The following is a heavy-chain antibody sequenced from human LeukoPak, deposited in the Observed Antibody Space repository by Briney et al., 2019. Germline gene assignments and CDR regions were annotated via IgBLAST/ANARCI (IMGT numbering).Heavy chain of an antibody. CDR2: VNSDGSST. CDR1: GFTFSSYW. V-gene: IGHV3-74*01. D-gene: IGHD1-26*01. CDR3: ARGYSGTYRLGY. Sequence: QPGGSLRLSCAASGFTFSSYWMHWVRQAPGKGLVWVSRVNSDGSSTDYADSVQGRFTISRDNAKNTLYLQMNSLRAEDTAVYYCARGYSGTYRLGYWGQGTLVTVSS. J-gene: IGHJ4*02.